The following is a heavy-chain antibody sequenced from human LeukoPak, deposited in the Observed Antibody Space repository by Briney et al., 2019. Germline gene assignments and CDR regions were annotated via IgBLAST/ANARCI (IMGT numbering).Heavy chain of an antibody. D-gene: IGHD5-12*01. CDR3: AKDRRLPWDYFDS. V-gene: IGHV3-23*01. CDR2: IDGSGSST. Sequence: GGSLRLSCAASGFTFSSYAMSWSRQAPGRGLEWVSAIDGSGSSTYYADSVKGRFTISRDNSKNTLYLQMNSLRAEDTAIYYCAKDRRLPWDYFDSWGQGTLVTVSS. CDR1: GFTFSSYA. J-gene: IGHJ4*02.